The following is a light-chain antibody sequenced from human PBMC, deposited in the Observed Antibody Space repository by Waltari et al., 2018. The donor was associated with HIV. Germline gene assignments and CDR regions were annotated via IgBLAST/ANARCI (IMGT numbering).Light chain of an antibody. CDR1: VVATTF. J-gene: IGLJ2*01. Sequence: SFDLTQPSSVSVSPGQTAGIPCPDPVVATTFVRWFQQKPGRPPTLVIYKDTERPSEIPERFSGSSSGTTATLTITGAQVEDEADYYCYCATDKNVLGGGTKLTVL. CDR3: YCATDKNV. V-gene: IGLV3-27*01. CDR2: KDT.